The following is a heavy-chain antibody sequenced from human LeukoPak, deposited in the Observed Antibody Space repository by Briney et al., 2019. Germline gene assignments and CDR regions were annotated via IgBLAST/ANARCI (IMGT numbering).Heavy chain of an antibody. CDR1: GSTFTTYD. CDR3: TRGSLYVPRWFDP. Sequence: ALVSLSCKASGSTFTTYDITGGRQAPGQGGGWRGWIHPNSGKTGYPQKFQGRVTMTRDTSINTAYTELNTLISEDTAVYYCTRGSLYVPRWFDPWGQGTLVTVSS. CDR2: IHPNSGKT. V-gene: IGHV1-8*01. J-gene: IGHJ5*01. D-gene: IGHD5/OR15-5a*01.